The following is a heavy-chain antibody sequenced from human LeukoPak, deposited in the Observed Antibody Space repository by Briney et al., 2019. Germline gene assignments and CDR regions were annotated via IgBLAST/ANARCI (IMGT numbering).Heavy chain of an antibody. CDR1: GGSISSYY. Sequence: SETLSPTCTVSGGSISSYYWSWIRQPPGKGLEWIGYIYYSGSTNYNPSLKSRVTISVDTSKNRFSLKLSSVAAADTAVYYCARDKGSGWYNYWGQGTLVTVSS. J-gene: IGHJ4*02. D-gene: IGHD6-19*01. V-gene: IGHV4-59*01. CDR2: IYYSGST. CDR3: ARDKGSGWYNY.